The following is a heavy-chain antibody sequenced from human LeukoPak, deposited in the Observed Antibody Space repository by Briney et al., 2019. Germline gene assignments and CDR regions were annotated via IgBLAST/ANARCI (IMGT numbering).Heavy chain of an antibody. CDR3: ARVVPHIS. CDR1: GGSISSSSYY. D-gene: IGHD2-21*01. Sequence: SETLSLTCTVSGGSISSSSYYWGWIRQPPGKGLEWIGSIYHSGSTYYNPSLKSRVTISVDTSKNQFSLKLSSVTAADTAVYYCARVVPHISWGQGTLVTVSS. V-gene: IGHV4-39*07. J-gene: IGHJ5*02. CDR2: IYHSGST.